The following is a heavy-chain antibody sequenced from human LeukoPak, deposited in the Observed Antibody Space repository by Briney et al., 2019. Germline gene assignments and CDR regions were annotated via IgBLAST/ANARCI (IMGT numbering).Heavy chain of an antibody. CDR3: ARVGTAYYDFWSGYQMRGNWFDP. D-gene: IGHD3-3*01. CDR1: GYTFTGYY. J-gene: IGHJ5*02. CDR2: INPNSGGT. Sequence: ASVKVSCKASGYTFTGYYMHWVRQAPGQGLEWMGRINPNSGGTNYAQKLQGRVTMTTDTSTSTAYMELRSLRSDDTAVYYCARVGTAYYDFWSGYQMRGNWFDPWGQGTLVTVSS. V-gene: IGHV1-2*06.